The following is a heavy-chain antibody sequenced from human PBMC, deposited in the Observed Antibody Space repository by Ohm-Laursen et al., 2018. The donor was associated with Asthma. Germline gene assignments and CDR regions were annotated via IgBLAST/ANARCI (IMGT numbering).Heavy chain of an antibody. CDR2: ISTASSFI. CDR3: ARIGPEWELPGREYSLHH. J-gene: IGHJ1*01. V-gene: IGHV3-21*01. D-gene: IGHD1-26*01. CDR1: GFTFNKHH. Sequence: SLRLSCTASGFTFNKHHMTWVRQIPGKGLEWVASISTASSFIYYADSVRGRFTTSRDNARNSVYLQMNSLRAEDTALYYCARIGPEWELPGREYSLHHWGEGTLVTVSS.